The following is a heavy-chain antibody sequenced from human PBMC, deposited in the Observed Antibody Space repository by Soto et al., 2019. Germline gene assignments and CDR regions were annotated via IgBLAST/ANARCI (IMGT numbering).Heavy chain of an antibody. CDR2: IKRDGSEK. Sequence: EVQLVESGGGLVQPGGSLRLSCAASGFTLTNYWMNWVRQAPGRGLEWVANIKRDGSEKYYVDSVRGRFTISRDDAKNSLYLQMSSLRADDTAVYYCVRGCGSATCSGWFDPWGQGTLVTVSS. CDR3: VRGCGSATCSGWFDP. J-gene: IGHJ5*02. D-gene: IGHD2-2*01. CDR1: GFTLTNYW. V-gene: IGHV3-7*03.